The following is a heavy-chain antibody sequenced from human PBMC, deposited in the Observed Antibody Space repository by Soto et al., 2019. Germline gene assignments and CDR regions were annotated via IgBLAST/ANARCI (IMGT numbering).Heavy chain of an antibody. CDR3: ASTPAYCSGGSCYSDY. V-gene: IGHV3-30-3*01. J-gene: IGHJ4*02. CDR1: GFTFSSYA. CDR2: ISYDGSNK. D-gene: IGHD2-15*01. Sequence: QVQLVESGGGVVQPGRSLRLSCAASGFTFSSYAMHWVRQAPGKGLEWVAVISYDGSNKYYADSVKGRFTISRDNSKNTLYLQMNSLRAEDTAVYYCASTPAYCSGGSCYSDYWGQGTLVTVSS.